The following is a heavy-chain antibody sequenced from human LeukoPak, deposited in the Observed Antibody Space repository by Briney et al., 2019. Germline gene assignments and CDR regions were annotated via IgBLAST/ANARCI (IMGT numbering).Heavy chain of an antibody. V-gene: IGHV4-4*02. CDR1: GDSISNSFW. CDR3: TRSAGWWSLDY. CDR2: ISHTGST. J-gene: IGHJ4*02. D-gene: IGHD2-8*02. Sequence: KPSETQSLTCTVSGDSISNSFWWSWVRQPPGKGLDWIGEISHTGSTKYNPSLKNRVTISRDSSKNQFSLKLNSVTAADTATYYCTRSAGWWSLDYWGQGALVTVSS.